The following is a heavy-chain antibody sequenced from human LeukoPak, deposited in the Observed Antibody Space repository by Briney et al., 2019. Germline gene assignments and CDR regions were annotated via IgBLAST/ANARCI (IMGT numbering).Heavy chain of an antibody. CDR1: GGSFSGYY. D-gene: IGHD4-17*01. Sequence: SETLSLTCAVYGGSFSGYYWSWIRQPPGKGLEWIGEINHSGSTYYNPSLKSRVTISVDTSKNQFSLKLSSVTAADTAVYYCGTATVPYYFDYWGQGTLVTVSS. J-gene: IGHJ4*02. CDR2: INHSGST. V-gene: IGHV4-34*01. CDR3: GTATVPYYFDY.